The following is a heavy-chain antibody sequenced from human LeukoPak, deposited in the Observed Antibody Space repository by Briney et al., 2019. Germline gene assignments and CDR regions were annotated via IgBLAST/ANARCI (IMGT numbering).Heavy chain of an antibody. CDR1: GGSISSYY. J-gene: IGHJ3*02. Sequence: SETLSLTCTVSGGSISSYYWSWIRQPPGKGLEWIGYIYYSGSTNYNPSLKSRVTISVDTSKNQFSLKLSSVTAADTAVYYCARETASGFDIWGQGTMVTVSS. CDR3: ARETASGFDI. V-gene: IGHV4-59*12. CDR2: IYYSGST.